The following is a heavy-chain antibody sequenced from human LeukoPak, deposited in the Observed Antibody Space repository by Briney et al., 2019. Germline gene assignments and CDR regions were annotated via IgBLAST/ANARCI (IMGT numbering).Heavy chain of an antibody. Sequence: KPSETLSLTCTVSGGSIRSSSYYWGWIRQPPGKGLEWIGEINHSGSTNYNPSLKSRVTISVDTSKNQFSLKLSSVTAADTAVYYCARFSPHDDYLWGNYRYDYWGQGTLVTVSS. CDR3: ARFSPHDDYLWGNYRYDY. V-gene: IGHV4-39*07. D-gene: IGHD3-16*02. CDR1: GGSIRSSSYY. CDR2: INHSGST. J-gene: IGHJ4*02.